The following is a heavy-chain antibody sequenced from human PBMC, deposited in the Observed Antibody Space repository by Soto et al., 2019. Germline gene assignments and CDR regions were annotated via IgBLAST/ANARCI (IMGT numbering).Heavy chain of an antibody. Sequence: SETLSLTCTVSGGSISSYYWSWIRQPPGKGLEYIGYIYYSGSTNYNPSLKSRVTISVDTSKNQFSLKLSSVTDADTAVYYCARGIVPHGWFDPWGQGTLVTVSS. D-gene: IGHD1-26*01. CDR1: GGSISSYY. V-gene: IGHV4-59*01. CDR3: ARGIVPHGWFDP. CDR2: IYYSGST. J-gene: IGHJ5*02.